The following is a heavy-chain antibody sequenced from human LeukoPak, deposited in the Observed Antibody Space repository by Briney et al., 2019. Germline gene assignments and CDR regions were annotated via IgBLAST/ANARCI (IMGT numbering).Heavy chain of an antibody. CDR3: ARDSVYCSGGSCYSLDY. CDR1: GFTFSTYS. Sequence: PGGSLRLSCAASGFTFSTYSMNWVRQAPGKGLEWVSSITSTSTYIYYADSMKGRFTISRDNAKNSLYLQMKGLRAEDTAVYYCARDSVYCSGGSCYSLDYWGQGTLVTVSS. J-gene: IGHJ4*02. CDR2: ITSTSTYI. D-gene: IGHD2-15*01. V-gene: IGHV3-21*01.